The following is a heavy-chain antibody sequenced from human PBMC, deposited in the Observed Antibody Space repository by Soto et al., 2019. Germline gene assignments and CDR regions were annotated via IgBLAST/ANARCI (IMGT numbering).Heavy chain of an antibody. D-gene: IGHD3-22*01. CDR3: AREYNYYDSSGYYDY. V-gene: IGHV4-31*03. J-gene: IGHJ4*02. CDR2: IYYSGST. Sequence: PSETLSLTCTVSGGSISSGGYYWSWIRQHPGKGLEWIGYIYYSGSTYYNPSLKSRVTISVDTSKNQFSLKLSSVTAADTAVYYCAREYNYYDSSGYYDYWGQGTLVTVSS. CDR1: GGSISSGGYY.